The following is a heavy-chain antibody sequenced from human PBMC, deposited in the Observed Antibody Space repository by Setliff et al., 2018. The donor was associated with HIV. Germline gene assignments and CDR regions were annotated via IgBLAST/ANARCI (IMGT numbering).Heavy chain of an antibody. CDR1: GYTFTDNY. V-gene: IGHV1-2*02. CDR3: ARCGAGEWHLYMDV. D-gene: IGHD3-16*01. J-gene: IGHJ6*03. Sequence: ASVKVSCKASGYTFTDNYIHWVRQAPGQGLEWMAWINSASGGTNYAQNFQGRVTFTADKSTGTVYMELSSLRSEDTAVYYCARCGAGEWHLYMDVWGKGTAVTVSS. CDR2: INSASGGT.